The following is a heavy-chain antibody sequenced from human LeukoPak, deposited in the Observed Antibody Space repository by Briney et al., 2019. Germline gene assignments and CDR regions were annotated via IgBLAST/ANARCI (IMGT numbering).Heavy chain of an antibody. J-gene: IGHJ4*02. Sequence: GGSLRLFCAASGFTFSSYAMSWVRQAPGKGLEWVSAISGSGGSTYYADSVKGRFTISRDNSKNTLYLQMNSLRAEDTAVYYCAKSPPMWADYGDFFDYWGQGTLVTVSS. CDR2: ISGSGGST. CDR1: GFTFSSYA. D-gene: IGHD4-17*01. CDR3: AKSPPMWADYGDFFDY. V-gene: IGHV3-23*01.